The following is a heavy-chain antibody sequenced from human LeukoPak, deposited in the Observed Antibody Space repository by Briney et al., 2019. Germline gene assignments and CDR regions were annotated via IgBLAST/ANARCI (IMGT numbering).Heavy chain of an antibody. CDR3: ARSGYCSGGSCYDMTSIDY. V-gene: IGHV1-2*02. J-gene: IGHJ4*02. Sequence: ASVKVSCKASGYTFTGYYMHWVRQAPGQGIEWMGWINPNSGGTNYAQKFQGRVTMTRDTSISTAYMELSRLRSDDTAVYYCARSGYCSGGSCYDMTSIDYWGQGTLVTVSS. CDR2: INPNSGGT. D-gene: IGHD2-15*01. CDR1: GYTFTGYY.